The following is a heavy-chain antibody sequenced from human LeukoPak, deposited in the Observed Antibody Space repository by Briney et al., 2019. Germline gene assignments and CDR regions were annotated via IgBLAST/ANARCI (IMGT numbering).Heavy chain of an antibody. D-gene: IGHD2-2*01. V-gene: IGHV4-39*02. CDR2: IYYSGST. Sequence: PSETLSLTCTVSGGSISSSSYYWGWIRQPPGKGLEWIGSIYYSGSTYYYNPSLKSRVTISVDTSKNQFSLNLSSVTAADTAVYYCAREGYQLLSLFDYWGQGTLVTVSS. J-gene: IGHJ4*02. CDR3: AREGYQLLSLFDY. CDR1: GGSISSSSYY.